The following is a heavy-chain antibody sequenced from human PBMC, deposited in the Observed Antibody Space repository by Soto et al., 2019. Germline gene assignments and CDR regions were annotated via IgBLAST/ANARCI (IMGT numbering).Heavy chain of an antibody. D-gene: IGHD6-13*01. CDR2: ISGSGGST. CDR1: GFTFSSYA. CDR3: ANWGAGTPLFDY. J-gene: IGHJ4*02. V-gene: IGHV3-23*01. Sequence: GGSLRLSCAASGFTFSSYAMSWVRQAPGKGLEWVSAISGSGGSTYYADSVKGRFTISRDNSKNTLYLQMNSLRAEDTAVYYCANWGAGTPLFDYWGQGTLVTVS.